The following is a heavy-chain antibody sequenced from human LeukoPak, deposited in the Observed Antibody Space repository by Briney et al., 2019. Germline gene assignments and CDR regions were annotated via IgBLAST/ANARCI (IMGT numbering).Heavy chain of an antibody. CDR1: GFTFSSYR. Sequence: GGSLRLSCAASGFTFSSYRMNWVRRAPGKGLEWVSSISSSSSYIYYADSVKGRFTFSRDNAKNSLYLQMNSLRAEDTAVYYCAREGSGVAGHFDYWGQGTLVTVSS. V-gene: IGHV3-21*01. CDR2: ISSSSSYI. CDR3: AREGSGVAGHFDY. J-gene: IGHJ4*02. D-gene: IGHD6-19*01.